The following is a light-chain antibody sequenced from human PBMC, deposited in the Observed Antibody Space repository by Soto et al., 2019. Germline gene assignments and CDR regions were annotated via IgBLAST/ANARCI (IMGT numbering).Light chain of an antibody. CDR3: QQYNDSFPYT. CDR2: KAS. CDR1: QSLSSW. V-gene: IGKV1-5*03. Sequence: DIQMTQSPSTLSAFVGDRVTITCRASQSLSSWLAWYQQKPGTAPKLLIYKASTLESGVPSRFSGIRSGTEFTLSVSSLQPDDFATYYCQQYNDSFPYTFGQGTKVDIK. J-gene: IGKJ2*01.